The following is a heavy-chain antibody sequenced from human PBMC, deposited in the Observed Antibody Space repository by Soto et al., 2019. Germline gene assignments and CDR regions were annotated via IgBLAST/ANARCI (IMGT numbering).Heavy chain of an antibody. CDR3: AKEDYTFFDS. Sequence: QVHLVESGGGVVQPGRSLRLACAASGFTLGSHGMHWVRQAPGKGLEWVALIGYDGSGKYYTDSVKGRFTISRDNSKNMMYLQMNSLRAEDTAIYYCAKEDYTFFDSWVQGTLVTVSS. CDR1: GFTLGSHG. D-gene: IGHD4-4*01. V-gene: IGHV3-30*18. CDR2: IGYDGSGK. J-gene: IGHJ4*02.